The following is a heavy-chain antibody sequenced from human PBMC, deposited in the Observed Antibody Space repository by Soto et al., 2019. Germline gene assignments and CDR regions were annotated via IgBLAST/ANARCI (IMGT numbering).Heavy chain of an antibody. V-gene: IGHV4-39*01. CDR3: ARQPESTSYFAY. J-gene: IGHJ4*02. CDR1: GASISTSSDF. D-gene: IGHD2-2*01. Sequence: ETLSLTCSVSGASISTSSDFWGWIRQAPGKGLEWIGNVYQSGTTRLNPSLKSRVSIFVDRSKNQFSLELNSATAADRAVYYCARQPESTSYFAYWGQGILVTVSS. CDR2: VYQSGTT.